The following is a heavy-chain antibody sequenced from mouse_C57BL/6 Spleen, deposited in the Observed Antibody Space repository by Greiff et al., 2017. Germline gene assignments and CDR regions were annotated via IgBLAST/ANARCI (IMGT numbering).Heavy chain of an antibody. Sequence: VQLQQPGAELVKPGASVKLSCKASGYTFTSYWMHWVKQRPGQGLEWIGMIHPNSGSTNYNEKFKSKATLTVDKSSSTAYMQLSSLTSEDSAVYDCARRTGTGAMDYWGQGTSVTVSS. CDR3: ARRTGTGAMDY. CDR2: IHPNSGST. CDR1: GYTFTSYW. V-gene: IGHV1-64*01. D-gene: IGHD4-1*01. J-gene: IGHJ4*01.